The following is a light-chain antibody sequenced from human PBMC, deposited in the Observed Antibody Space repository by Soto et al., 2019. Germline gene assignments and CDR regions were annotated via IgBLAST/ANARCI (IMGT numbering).Light chain of an antibody. CDR2: DVS. CDR3: CSYAGSYTYV. CDR1: SSDVGVYNY. Sequence: QSALTQPRSVSRSPGQSVTISCTGTSSDVGVYNYVSWYQQHPGKAPKLMIYDVSKRPSGVPDRFSGSKSGNTASLTISGLQAGDEADYCCCSYAGSYTYVFGTGTKVTVL. V-gene: IGLV2-11*01. J-gene: IGLJ1*01.